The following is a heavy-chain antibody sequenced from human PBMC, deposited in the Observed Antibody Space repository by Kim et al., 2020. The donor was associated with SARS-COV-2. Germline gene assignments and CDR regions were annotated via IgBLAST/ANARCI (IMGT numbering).Heavy chain of an antibody. V-gene: IGHV1-46*01. CDR2: INPSDGST. CDR3: ARRYYTDYAVDY. Sequence: ASVKVSCKASGYTLTRYFLHWVRQAPGQGLEWMGKINPSDGSTTYAQKFQARVTMTKDTSTSTVYMELSGLRSDDTAVYYCARRYYTDYAVDYWGQGTLV. D-gene: IGHD4-17*01. CDR1: GYTLTRYF. J-gene: IGHJ4*02.